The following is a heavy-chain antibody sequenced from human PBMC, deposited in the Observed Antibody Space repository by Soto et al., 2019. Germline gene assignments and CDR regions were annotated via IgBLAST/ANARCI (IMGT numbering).Heavy chain of an antibody. V-gene: IGHV4-61*01. J-gene: IGHJ4*02. CDR3: ASDIGST. D-gene: IGHD1-26*01. CDR1: GDSIRSGTNY. Sequence: QVQLQESGPGLVKPSETLSLTCSVSGDSIRSGTNYWSWIRQPPGKELEWIGYIYKSGSTKYNPSLSSRVTMSVDMSENQFSLEMTSVTAEDTAISYCASDIGSTWGQGTLVTVAS. CDR2: IYKSGST.